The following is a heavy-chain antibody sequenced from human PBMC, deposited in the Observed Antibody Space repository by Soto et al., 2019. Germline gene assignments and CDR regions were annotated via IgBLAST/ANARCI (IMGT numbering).Heavy chain of an antibody. J-gene: IGHJ4*02. CDR3: ARGDCSGGSCYSGGDY. V-gene: IGHV1-8*01. CDR2: MNPNSGNT. D-gene: IGHD2-15*01. CDR1: GYTFTSYD. Sequence: QVQLVQSGAEVKKPGASVKVSCKASGYTFTSYDINWVRQATGQGLEWMGWMNPNSGNTGYAQKFQGGVTLTRNTAISTAYMELSSLRSEDTAVYYWARGDCSGGSCYSGGDYWGQGTLVTVSS.